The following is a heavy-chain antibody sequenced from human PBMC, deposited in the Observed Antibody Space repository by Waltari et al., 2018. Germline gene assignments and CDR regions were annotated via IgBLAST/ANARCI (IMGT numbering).Heavy chain of an antibody. D-gene: IGHD6-19*01. V-gene: IGHV4-38-2*01. J-gene: IGHJ6*03. CDR1: GYPISSGYY. CDR2: IYHPGST. Sequence: HEHLQESGPGLVQPSEQLSLTCAVSGYPISSGYYWGWIRKPPGRGLGRIGSIYHPGSTDYNPSLKGRVTISVDTSKNQFSLKLRSVTAADTAVYYCAGVPHSGQDYYYYMDVWGKGTTVTVSS. CDR3: AGVPHSGQDYYYYMDV.